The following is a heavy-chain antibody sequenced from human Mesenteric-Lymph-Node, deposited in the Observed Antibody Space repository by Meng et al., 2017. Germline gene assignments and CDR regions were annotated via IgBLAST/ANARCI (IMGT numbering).Heavy chain of an antibody. V-gene: IGHV4-39*07. CDR2: FKYSGAT. D-gene: IGHD3-10*01. J-gene: IGHJ4*01. CDR1: GDSISTSPYY. CDR3: AREIGARSGSIY. Sequence: SCTVSGDSISTSPYYWGWIRQSPGSGPEWLGSFKYSGATYYNPSLRSRVTISVDASKNQFSLRLTSVTAAETAMYYCAREIGARSGSIYWGQGKLVTVSS.